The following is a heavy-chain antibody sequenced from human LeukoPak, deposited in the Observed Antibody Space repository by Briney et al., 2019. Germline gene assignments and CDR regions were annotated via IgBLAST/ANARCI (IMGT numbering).Heavy chain of an antibody. V-gene: IGHV2-5*02. Sequence: ESGPTLVKPTQTLTLTCTFSGLSHSSRGVCVGWIRQPPGKALEWLALIYWDDDKRYSPSLKSRLTITTDTSKNQVVLTMTNMDPVDTATYYCAHALYYYDAFDIWGQGTMVTVSS. CDR1: GLSHSSRGVC. CDR3: AHALYYYDAFDI. J-gene: IGHJ3*02. CDR2: IYWDDDK. D-gene: IGHD3-10*01.